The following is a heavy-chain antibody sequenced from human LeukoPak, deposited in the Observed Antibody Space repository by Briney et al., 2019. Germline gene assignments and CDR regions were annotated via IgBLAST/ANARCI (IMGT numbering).Heavy chain of an antibody. D-gene: IGHD2-2*01. CDR3: TTDSTLYCSSTSCPMGDAFDI. V-gene: IGHV3-30-3*01. Sequence: GGSLRLSCAASGFTFSSYAMHWVRQAPGKGLEWVAVISYDGSNKYYADSVKGRFTISRDDSKNTLYLQMNSLKTEDTAVYYCTTDSTLYCSSTSCPMGDAFDIWGQGTMVTVSS. CDR1: GFTFSSYA. CDR2: ISYDGSNK. J-gene: IGHJ3*02.